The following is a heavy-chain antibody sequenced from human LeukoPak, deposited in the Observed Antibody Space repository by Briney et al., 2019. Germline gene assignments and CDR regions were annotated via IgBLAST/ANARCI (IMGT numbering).Heavy chain of an antibody. CDR3: ARADRLHGGPYLIGP. D-gene: IGHD2-21*01. J-gene: IGHJ5*02. Sequence: ASVKVSGKTSGYSFTDYYMHWVRQAPGQGLEWMGWINPNSGGTSSAQKFQGRVTMTRDTSITTVYMEVSWLTSDDTAIYYCARADRLHGGPYLIGPWGQGTLVTVSS. V-gene: IGHV1-2*02. CDR1: GYSFTDYY. CDR2: INPNSGGT.